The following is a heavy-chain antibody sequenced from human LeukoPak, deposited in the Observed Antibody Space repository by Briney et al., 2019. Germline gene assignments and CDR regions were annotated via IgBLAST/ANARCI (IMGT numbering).Heavy chain of an antibody. D-gene: IGHD5-18*01. CDR1: GFAFDDYG. CDR3: ARGSGYSYAFTGRERTKSRLDY. Sequence: GGSLRLSCAASGFAFDDYGMSWVRQVPGKGLEWVSGINWNGNSTGYADSVKGRFTISRDNSKNTLYLQMNSLRAEDTAVYYCARGSGYSYAFTGRERTKSRLDYWGPGTLVTVSS. J-gene: IGHJ4*02. V-gene: IGHV3-20*04. CDR2: INWNGNST.